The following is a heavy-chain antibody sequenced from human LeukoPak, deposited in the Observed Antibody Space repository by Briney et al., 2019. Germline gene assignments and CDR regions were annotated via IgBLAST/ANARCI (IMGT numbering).Heavy chain of an antibody. J-gene: IGHJ4*02. D-gene: IGHD6-6*01. V-gene: IGHV4-34*01. CDR3: ARGRGYSSSSGDY. Sequence: GSLRLSCAASRFSFSSYWMTWIRQPPGKGLEWIGEINHSGSTNYNPSLKSRATISVDTSKNQFSLKLSSVTAADTAVYYCARGRGYSSSSGDYWGQGTLVTVSS. CDR1: RFSFSSYW. CDR2: INHSGST.